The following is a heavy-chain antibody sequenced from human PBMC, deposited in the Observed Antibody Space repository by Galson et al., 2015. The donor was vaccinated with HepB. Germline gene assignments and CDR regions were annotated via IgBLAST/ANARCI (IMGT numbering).Heavy chain of an antibody. CDR1: GFTFSNYE. J-gene: IGHJ5*02. Sequence: SLRLSCAASGFTFSNYEMNWVRQAPGKGLEWVSYITSSGTTIYYADSVKGRFTVSRDNAKNSLYLQMNSLRAEDTAVYYCARSYETGPLCFDPWGQGTLVTVSS. V-gene: IGHV3-48*03. CDR3: ARSYETGPLCFDP. CDR2: ITSSGTTI. D-gene: IGHD1-1*01.